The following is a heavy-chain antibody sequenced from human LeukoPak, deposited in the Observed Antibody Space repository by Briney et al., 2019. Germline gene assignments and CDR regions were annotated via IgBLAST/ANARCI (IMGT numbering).Heavy chain of an antibody. J-gene: IGHJ4*02. Sequence: GGSLRLSCAASGFTFSSYAMHWVRQAPGKGLEGVAVISYDGSNKYYADSVKGRFTISRDNSKNTLYLQMNSLRAEDTAVYYCASVYPWDYWGQGTLVTVSS. CDR1: GFTFSSYA. CDR2: ISYDGSNK. V-gene: IGHV3-30-3*01. D-gene: IGHD2-2*01. CDR3: ASVYPWDY.